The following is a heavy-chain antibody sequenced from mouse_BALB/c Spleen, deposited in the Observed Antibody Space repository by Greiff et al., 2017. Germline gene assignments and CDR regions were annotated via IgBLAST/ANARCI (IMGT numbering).Heavy chain of an antibody. Sequence: EVQLVESGPSLVKPSQTLSLTCSVTGDSITSGYWNWIRKFPGNKLEYMGYISYSGSTYYNPSLKSRISITRDTSKNQYYLQLNSVTTEDTATYYCARYLYGSSYGYFDVWGAGTTVTVSS. CDR1: GDSITSGY. D-gene: IGHD1-1*01. CDR3: ARYLYGSSYGYFDV. CDR2: ISYSGST. V-gene: IGHV3-8*02. J-gene: IGHJ1*01.